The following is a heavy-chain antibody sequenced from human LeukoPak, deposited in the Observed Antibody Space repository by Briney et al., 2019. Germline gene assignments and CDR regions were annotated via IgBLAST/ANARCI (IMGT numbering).Heavy chain of an antibody. CDR3: ARADEGGA. CDR1: GGSFSGYY. D-gene: IGHD3-16*01. V-gene: IGHV4-34*01. CDR2: INHSGST. Sequence: PSETLSLTCAVYGGSFSGYYWSWIRQPPGKGLEWIGEINHSGSTNYNPSLKSRVTISVDTSKNQFSLKLGSVTAADTAVYYCARADEGGAWGQGTLVNVSS. J-gene: IGHJ5*02.